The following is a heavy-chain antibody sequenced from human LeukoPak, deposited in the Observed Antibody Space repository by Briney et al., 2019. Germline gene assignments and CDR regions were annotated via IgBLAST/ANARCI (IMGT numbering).Heavy chain of an antibody. CDR3: TRDLSATARAYDY. D-gene: IGHD1-26*01. Sequence: GGSLRLSCAASGFILSDYNMNWVRQAPGKGLEWVSFITISSTYITYADSVKGRFTISRDNAKNSLYLQMNSLRAEDTAVYYCTRDLSATARAYDYWGQGTLVTVSS. CDR2: ITISSTYI. V-gene: IGHV3-21*01. CDR1: GFILSDYN. J-gene: IGHJ4*02.